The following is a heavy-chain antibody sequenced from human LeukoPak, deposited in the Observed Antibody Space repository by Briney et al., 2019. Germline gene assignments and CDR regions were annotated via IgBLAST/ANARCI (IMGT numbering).Heavy chain of an antibody. D-gene: IGHD3-10*01. CDR1: GFTFSDYY. CDR2: ISSSGSTI. Sequence: PGGSLRLSCAASGFTFSDYYMSWIRQAPGKGLEWVSYISSSGSTIYYADSVKGRFTISRDNSKNTLYLQMNILRAEDTAVYYCAREATMVRGVITFFDYWGQGTLVTVSS. CDR3: AREATMVRGVITFFDY. V-gene: IGHV3-11*01. J-gene: IGHJ4*02.